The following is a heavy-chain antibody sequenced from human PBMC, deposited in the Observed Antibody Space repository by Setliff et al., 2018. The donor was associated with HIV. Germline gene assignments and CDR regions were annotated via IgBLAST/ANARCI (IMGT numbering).Heavy chain of an antibody. Sequence: GGSLRLSCAASGFTVSSNYMSWVRQAPGKGLEWVSVIYSGGSTYYADSVKGRFTISRDNSKNTLYLQMNSLRAEDTAVYYCARRGQVAGYDSDDDQPGPGYWGQGTQVTVSS. J-gene: IGHJ4*02. CDR3: ARRGQVAGYDSDDDQPGPGY. CDR1: GFTVSSNY. V-gene: IGHV3-66*02. D-gene: IGHD5-12*01. CDR2: IYSGGST.